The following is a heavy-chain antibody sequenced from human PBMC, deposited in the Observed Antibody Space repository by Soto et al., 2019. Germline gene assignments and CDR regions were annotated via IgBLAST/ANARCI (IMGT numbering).Heavy chain of an antibody. J-gene: IGHJ6*02. CDR2: ISTAGDT. CDR1: GFGFNGYD. Sequence: EVQLVESGGGLVQPGGSLRLSCAASGFGFNGYDMHWVRQAPGKNLEWVAAISTAGDTYYLGSVKGRFNISREDAKKSLSLQMNSLRVGDTAVHYCARGGDRFDGMDVWGQGTTVTVSS. V-gene: IGHV3-13*01. CDR3: ARGGDRFDGMDV. D-gene: IGHD3-16*01.